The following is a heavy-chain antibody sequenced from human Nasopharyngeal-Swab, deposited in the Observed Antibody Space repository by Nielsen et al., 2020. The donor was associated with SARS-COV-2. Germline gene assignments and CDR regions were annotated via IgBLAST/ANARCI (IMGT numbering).Heavy chain of an antibody. J-gene: IGHJ4*02. Sequence: GGSLRLSCAASGFIFSGSAMHWVRQASGKGLEWVGRIGDKDHNYATTYGAAVKGRFTISRDDSKNTAFLQMDSLKTEDTGLYYCTTDYYFDYWGQGTLVTVSS. CDR3: TTDYYFDY. CDR1: GFIFSGSA. V-gene: IGHV3-73*01. CDR2: IGDKDHNYAT.